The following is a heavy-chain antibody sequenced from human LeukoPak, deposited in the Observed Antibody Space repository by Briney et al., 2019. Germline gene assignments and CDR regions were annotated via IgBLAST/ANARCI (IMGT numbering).Heavy chain of an antibody. CDR2: ISGSGGST. CDR1: GFTFSSYA. CDR3: AAAYCGGDCYTPGDFDY. J-gene: IGHJ4*02. V-gene: IGHV3-23*01. Sequence: GGSLRLSCAASGFTFSSYAMSWVRQAPGKGLEWVSAISGSGGSTYYADSVKGRFTISRDNSKNTLYLQMNSLRAEDTAVYYCAAAYCGGDCYTPGDFDYWGQGTLVTVSS. D-gene: IGHD2-21*02.